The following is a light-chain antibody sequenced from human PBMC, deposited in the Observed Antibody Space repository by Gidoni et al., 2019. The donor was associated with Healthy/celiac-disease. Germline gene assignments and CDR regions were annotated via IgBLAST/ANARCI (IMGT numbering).Light chain of an antibody. Sequence: DMQMTQSPSSLSASVGDSVTSTCQASQDISNYLNWYQQKPGKAPKLLIYDASNLETGVPSRFSGSGSGTDFTFTISSLQPEDIATYYCQQYDNPWTFGQGTKVEIK. CDR2: DAS. J-gene: IGKJ1*01. CDR1: QDISNY. V-gene: IGKV1-33*01. CDR3: QQYDNPWT.